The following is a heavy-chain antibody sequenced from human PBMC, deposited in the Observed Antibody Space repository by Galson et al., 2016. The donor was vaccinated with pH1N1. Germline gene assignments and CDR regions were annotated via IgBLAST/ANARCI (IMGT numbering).Heavy chain of an antibody. CDR1: GDSISGYY. V-gene: IGHV4-59*01. D-gene: IGHD2-15*01. CDR3: ARGDFVVGEGWHNGFDV. Sequence: ETLSLTCTVSGDSISGYYWNWIRQPPGKGLEWIGYIYHSYHSGTTKYNPYLRSRVTLSVDSSKSQFSLNLSSVTAADTAVYYCARGDFVVGEGWHNGFDVWGQGTTVTVSS. J-gene: IGHJ6*02. CDR2: IYHSYHSGTT.